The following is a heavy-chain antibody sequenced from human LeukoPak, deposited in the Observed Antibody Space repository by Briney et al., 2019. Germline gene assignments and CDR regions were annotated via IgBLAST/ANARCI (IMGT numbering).Heavy chain of an antibody. D-gene: IGHD2-15*01. V-gene: IGHV3-74*01. CDR2: ISSDESST. CDR1: GFTFSSHW. J-gene: IGHJ4*02. Sequence: GGSLRLSCAASGFTFSSHWMHWVRQAPGKGLVWVSRISSDESSTSYADSVKGRFTISRDNAKNTPYLQMNSLRAEDTAVYYCARGGGVITAIDYWGQGTLVTVSS. CDR3: ARGGGVITAIDY.